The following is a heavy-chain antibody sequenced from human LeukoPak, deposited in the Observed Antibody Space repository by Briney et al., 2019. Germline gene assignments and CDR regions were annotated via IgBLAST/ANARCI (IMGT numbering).Heavy chain of an antibody. V-gene: IGHV3-33*01. J-gene: IGHJ4*02. CDR1: GFTFSTYG. CDR2: IWYDGSNK. CDR3: XRASXPXDY. Sequence: GRSLRLSRAASGFTFSTYGMHWVRQAPGRGLEWVAVIWYDGSNKYYAGSVRGRFTISRDNVQNTLYLQMNSLRAEDTAVYYCXRASXPXDYWGQGTLVT.